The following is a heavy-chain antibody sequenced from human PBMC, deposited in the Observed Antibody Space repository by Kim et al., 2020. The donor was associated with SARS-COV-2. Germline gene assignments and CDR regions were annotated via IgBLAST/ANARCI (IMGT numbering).Heavy chain of an antibody. D-gene: IGHD2-15*01. CDR2: IYTTGGGT. CDR1: GFTFSSYA. J-gene: IGHJ4*02. Sequence: GGSLRLSCAASGFTFSSYAMSWVRQAPGKGLEWVSVIYTTGGGTCYADSVKGRFTISRDNSKSSLYLQMNNLRAEDTAVYYCATKRTTCSGGSCSYLDYWGQGTLVTVSS. V-gene: IGHV3-23*05. CDR3: ATKRTTCSGGSCSYLDY.